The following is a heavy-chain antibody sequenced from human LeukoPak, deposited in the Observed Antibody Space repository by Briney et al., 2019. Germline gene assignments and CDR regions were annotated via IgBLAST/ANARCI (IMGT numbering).Heavy chain of an antibody. Sequence: GGSLRLSCAAFGFTFSSYGMHWVRQAPGKGLEWVAFIRYDGSNKYYADSVKGRFTISRDNSKNTLYLQMNSLRAEDTAVYYCAKIRVVGATTAAGGDYWGQGTLVTVSS. CDR1: GFTFSSYG. CDR2: IRYDGSNK. J-gene: IGHJ4*02. D-gene: IGHD1-26*01. CDR3: AKIRVVGATTAAGGDY. V-gene: IGHV3-30*02.